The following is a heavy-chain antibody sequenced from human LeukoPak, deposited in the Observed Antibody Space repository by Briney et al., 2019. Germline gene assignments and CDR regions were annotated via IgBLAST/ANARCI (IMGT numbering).Heavy chain of an antibody. D-gene: IGHD2-21*01. CDR2: IRNKPKSYPT. CDR1: GFIVSDHY. J-gene: IGHJ2*01. CDR3: ARLFSDTYPRDFDL. Sequence: GGSLRLSCAASGFIVSDHYMDWVRQAPGKGLEWVGRIRNKPKSYPTESATCVKARFTISRDDSKYLVFLKMSSLKTEDTAVYYCARLFSDTYPRDFDLWGRGTLVTVSS. V-gene: IGHV3-72*01.